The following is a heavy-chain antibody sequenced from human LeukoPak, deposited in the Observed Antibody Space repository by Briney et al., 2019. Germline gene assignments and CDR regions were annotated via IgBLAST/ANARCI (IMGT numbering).Heavy chain of an antibody. D-gene: IGHD1-7*01. Sequence: PGGSLRLSCAASGFAFSNAWMSWVRQAPGKGLEWVGRIKSKTDGGTTDYAAPVKGRFTISRDDSKNTLYLQMSSLKTEDTAVYYCTTEFWNYKSRYFDYWGQGTLVTVSS. CDR1: GFAFSNAW. CDR3: TTEFWNYKSRYFDY. J-gene: IGHJ4*02. V-gene: IGHV3-15*01. CDR2: IKSKTDGGTT.